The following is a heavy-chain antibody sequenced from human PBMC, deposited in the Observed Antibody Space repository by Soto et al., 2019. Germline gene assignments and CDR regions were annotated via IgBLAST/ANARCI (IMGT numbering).Heavy chain of an antibody. V-gene: IGHV4-59*12. J-gene: IGHJ6*02. Sequence: SETLSLTCTVSGGSISSYYWSWIRQPPGKGLEWIGYIYHSGSTYYNPSLKSRVTISVDRSKNQFSLKLSSVTAADTAVYYCARVAALDIVSPKGMDVWGQGTTVTVSS. CDR2: IYHSGST. D-gene: IGHD2-2*03. CDR1: GGSISSYY. CDR3: ARVAALDIVSPKGMDV.